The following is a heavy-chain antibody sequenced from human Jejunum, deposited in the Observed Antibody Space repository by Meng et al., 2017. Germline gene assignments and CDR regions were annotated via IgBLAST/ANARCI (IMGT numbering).Heavy chain of an antibody. CDR2: VWPSGAT. V-gene: IGHV4-4*02. Sequence: ASAPGLVKPSGTLSLTCTVSGVPTTAPFYWTWIRQAPGKGLEWIGEVWPSGATYYNPSLSSRITISIDTSNNQFSLEVAFLTAADTAVYYCARAIRERYFDSWGQGTLVTVSS. J-gene: IGHJ4*02. CDR1: GVPTTAPFY. D-gene: IGHD1-14*01. CDR3: ARAIRERYFDS.